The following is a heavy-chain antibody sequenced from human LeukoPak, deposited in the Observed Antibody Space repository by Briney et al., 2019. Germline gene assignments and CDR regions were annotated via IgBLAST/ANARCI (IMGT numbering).Heavy chain of an antibody. V-gene: IGHV3-74*01. D-gene: IGHD6-19*01. Sequence: GGSLRLSCAASGFTFSTCWMHWVRQAPGKGLVWVSRVNSDGSTTNYADSVKGRFTISRDNAKNTLYLQMNSLRVEDTAVYYCVRGITVDDYWGQGTLVTVSS. J-gene: IGHJ4*02. CDR1: GFTFSTCW. CDR3: VRGITVDDY. CDR2: VNSDGSTT.